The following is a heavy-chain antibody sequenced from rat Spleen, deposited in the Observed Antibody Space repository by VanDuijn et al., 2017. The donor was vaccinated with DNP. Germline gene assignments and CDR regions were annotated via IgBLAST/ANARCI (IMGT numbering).Heavy chain of an antibody. CDR3: ARHGGYWYFDF. CDR2: IFYDGSGT. J-gene: IGHJ1*01. Sequence: EVQLVESGGGLVQPGRSLKLSCAASGFTFSDYNMAWVRQAPKKGLEWVATIFYDGSGTYYRDSVKGRFTISRDNAKSSLYLQMNSLKSEDTATYYCARHGGYWYFDFWGPGTMVTVSS. CDR1: GFTFSDYN. V-gene: IGHV5-7*01.